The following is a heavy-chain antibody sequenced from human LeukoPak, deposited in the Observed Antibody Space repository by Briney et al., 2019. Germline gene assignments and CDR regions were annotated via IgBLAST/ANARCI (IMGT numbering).Heavy chain of an antibody. Sequence: PGGSLRLSCAASGFTFSSYSMNWVRQAPGKGLEWVSSISSSSSYIYYADSVKGRFTISRDNAKNSLYLQMDSLRAEDTAVYYCARDSTGWQANSFDIWGQGTLVTVSS. J-gene: IGHJ4*02. CDR2: ISSSSSYI. CDR3: ARDSTGWQANSFDI. CDR1: GFTFSSYS. D-gene: IGHD2-8*02. V-gene: IGHV3-21*01.